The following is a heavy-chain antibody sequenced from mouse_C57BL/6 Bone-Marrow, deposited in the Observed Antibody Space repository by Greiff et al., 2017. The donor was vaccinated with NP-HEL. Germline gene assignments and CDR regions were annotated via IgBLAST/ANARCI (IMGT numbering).Heavy chain of an antibody. CDR2: IYPRSGNT. CDR1: GYTFTSYG. CDR3: ARQEGNFWFAY. V-gene: IGHV1-81*01. Sequence: QVQLQQSGAELARPGASVKLSCKASGYTFTSYGISWVKQRTGQGLEWIGEIYPRSGNTYYNEKFKGKATLTADKSSSTAYMERRSLTSEDSAVYFCARQEGNFWFAYWGQGTLVTVSA. J-gene: IGHJ3*01.